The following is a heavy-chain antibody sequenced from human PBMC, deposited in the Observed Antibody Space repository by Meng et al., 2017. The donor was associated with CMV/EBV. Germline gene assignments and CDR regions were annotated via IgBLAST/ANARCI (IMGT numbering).Heavy chain of an antibody. CDR3: ARSDCSSTSCYNYYYYGMDV. CDR2: IRHDGSNK. J-gene: IGHJ6*02. V-gene: IGHV3-30*02. CDR1: GFTFSSYG. Sequence: GESLKISCAASGFTFSSYGMHWVRQAPGKGLEWVAFIRHDGSNKYYADSVKGRFTISRDNSKNTLYLQMNSLRAEDTAVYYCARSDCSSTSCYNYYYYGMDVWGQGTTVAVSS. D-gene: IGHD2-2*02.